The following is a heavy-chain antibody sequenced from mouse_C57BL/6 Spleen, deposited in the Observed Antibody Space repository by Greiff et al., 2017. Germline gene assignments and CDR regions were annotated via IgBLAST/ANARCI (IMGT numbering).Heavy chain of an antibody. Sequence: VQLQQSGPELVKPGASVKISCKVSGYSFTDYNMNWVKQSNGKSLEWIGVINPNYGTTSYNQKFKGKATLTVDQSSSTAYMQLNSLTSEDSAVYYCATYYGNFWYFDVWGTGTTVTVSS. D-gene: IGHD2-1*01. CDR1: GYSFTDYN. J-gene: IGHJ1*03. V-gene: IGHV1-39*01. CDR2: INPNYGTT. CDR3: ATYYGNFWYFDV.